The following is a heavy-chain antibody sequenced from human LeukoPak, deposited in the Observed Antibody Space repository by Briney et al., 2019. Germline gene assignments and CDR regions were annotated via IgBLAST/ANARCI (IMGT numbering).Heavy chain of an antibody. CDR1: GYTFTSYD. D-gene: IGHD3-3*01. V-gene: IGHV1-18*01. CDR2: ISAYNGNT. Sequence: ASVKVSCKASGYTFTSYDINWVRQATGQGREWMGWISAYNGNTNYAQKLQGRVTMTTDTSTSTAYMELRSLRSDDTGVYYCGLTYDFWSGMGAFDIWGQGTMVTVSS. J-gene: IGHJ3*02. CDR3: GLTYDFWSGMGAFDI.